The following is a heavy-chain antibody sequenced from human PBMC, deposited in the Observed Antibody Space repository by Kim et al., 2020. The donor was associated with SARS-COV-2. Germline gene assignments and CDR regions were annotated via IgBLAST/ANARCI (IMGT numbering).Heavy chain of an antibody. D-gene: IGHD2-15*01. Sequence: DPVKGRFTIHSDNAKNSLYLQMHSLRAEDTAVYYCARVRRDGYSSWYFDLWGRGTLVTVSS. CDR3: ARVRRDGYSSWYFDL. V-gene: IGHV3-48*03. J-gene: IGHJ2*01.